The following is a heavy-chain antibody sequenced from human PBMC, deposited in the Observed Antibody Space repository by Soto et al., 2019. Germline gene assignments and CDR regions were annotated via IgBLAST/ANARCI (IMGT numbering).Heavy chain of an antibody. CDR3: PKSSAPPYYYGMDV. CDR2: ISGRGGST. D-gene: IGHD3-3*01. CDR1: GFTFSSYA. J-gene: IGHJ6*02. Sequence: QPGGSLRLSCAASGFTFSSYAMSWVRQAPGKGLEWVSSISGRGGSTYYADSVKGRCTISRDNSKNTLYRQMNSLRAEDTAVYSCPKSSAPPYYYGMDVWGQGTTVTVSS. V-gene: IGHV3-23*01.